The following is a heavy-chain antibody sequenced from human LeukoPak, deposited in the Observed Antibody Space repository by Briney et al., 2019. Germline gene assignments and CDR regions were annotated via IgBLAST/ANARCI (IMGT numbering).Heavy chain of an antibody. D-gene: IGHD3-22*01. CDR1: GFTLSRVE. Sequence: PGGTLRLSCVASGFTLSRVELNWVRQGPGKGLEWVSHISTGTYIAYADSVKGGFTISRDNARNSLYLEMNSLRAEDTAVYYCTREQDREAAATIVGDYWGQGTLVTVSS. V-gene: IGHV3-48*03. CDR2: ISTGTYI. CDR3: TREQDREAAATIVGDY. J-gene: IGHJ4*02.